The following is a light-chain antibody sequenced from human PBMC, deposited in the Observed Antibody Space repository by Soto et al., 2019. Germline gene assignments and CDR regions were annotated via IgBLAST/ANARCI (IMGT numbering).Light chain of an antibody. Sequence: QSVLTQPASVSGSPGQSITISCSGTSSDVGSYDHVAWYQQFPGKTPKLTIYEVSNRPSGVSSRFSGSKSGNTASLTISGLQAEDEADYYCSSYIITSTLVVFGGGTKLTVL. V-gene: IGLV2-14*01. CDR1: SSDVGSYDH. CDR3: SSYIITSTLVV. J-gene: IGLJ2*01. CDR2: EVS.